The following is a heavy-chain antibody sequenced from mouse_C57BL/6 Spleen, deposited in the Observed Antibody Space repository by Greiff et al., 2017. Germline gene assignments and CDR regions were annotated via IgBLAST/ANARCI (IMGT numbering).Heavy chain of an antibody. CDR2: ISDGGSYT. D-gene: IGHD1-1*01. Sequence: DVMLVESGGGLVKPGGSLKLSCAASGFTFSSYAMSWVRQTPEKRLEWVATISDGGSYTYYPDNVKGRFTISRDNAKNNLYLQMSHLKSEDTAMYYCARDFYYYGSSYVDYWGQGTTLTVSS. J-gene: IGHJ2*01. CDR1: GFTFSSYA. V-gene: IGHV5-4*01. CDR3: ARDFYYYGSSYVDY.